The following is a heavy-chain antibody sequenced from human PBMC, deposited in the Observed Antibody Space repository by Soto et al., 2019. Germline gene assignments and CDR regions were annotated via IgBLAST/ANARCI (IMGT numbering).Heavy chain of an antibody. J-gene: IGHJ4*02. CDR1: GFTFSRYW. CDR3: ANFAATGGSDY. D-gene: IGHD3-16*01. V-gene: IGHV3-74*01. Sequence: EVQLVESGGGLVQPGGSLRLSCAASGFTFSRYWMHWVRQVPGKGLVWVSRVNGEGNITNYADSVRGRFTISRDNAKNILYLQMNTLRAEDTAVYFCANFAATGGSDYWGQGTLVTVSS. CDR2: VNGEGNIT.